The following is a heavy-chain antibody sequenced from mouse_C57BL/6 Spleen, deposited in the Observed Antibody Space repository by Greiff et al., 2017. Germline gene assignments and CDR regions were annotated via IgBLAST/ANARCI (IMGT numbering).Heavy chain of an antibody. D-gene: IGHD1-1*01. V-gene: IGHV1-39*01. CDR3: ASGHYASSTHYYAMDY. CDR2: INPNYGTT. Sequence: VPLQQSGPELVQPGASVKISCKASGYSFTDYNMNWVKQRHGKSLEWIGVINPNYGTTSYNQQFKGKATLTVDQSSSTAYMQLNSVTSEYTAVYNGASGHYASSTHYYAMDYWGQGTSVTVSS. CDR1: GYSFTDYN. J-gene: IGHJ4*01.